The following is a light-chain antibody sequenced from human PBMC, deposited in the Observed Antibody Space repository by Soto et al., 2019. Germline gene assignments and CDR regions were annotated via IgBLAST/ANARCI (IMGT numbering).Light chain of an antibody. J-gene: IGKJ1*01. CDR1: QTISSW. Sequence: DIQMTQSPSTLSGSVGFRFTITCLAVQTISSWLAWYQQKQGKAPKLLIYKASTLKSVVPSRFSGSVSGTEGTITSSSLKPDDGATYDRQHSSSYSEAFGQGTKVDIK. CDR2: KAS. CDR3: QHSSSYSEA. V-gene: IGKV1-5*03.